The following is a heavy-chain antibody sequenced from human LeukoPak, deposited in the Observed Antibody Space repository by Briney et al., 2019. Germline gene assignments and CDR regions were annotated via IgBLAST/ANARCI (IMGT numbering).Heavy chain of an antibody. CDR2: IRWNSGSI. V-gene: IGHV3-9*03. Sequence: GRSLRLSCAASGFTFAVYAMYWVRQAPGECLGWVSGIRWNSGSITYADSVKGRLTTSTDKAENSTSLQMNRLRAEDIALYYCAKGRRLGIAAAEIDYWGQGTLVTVSS. D-gene: IGHD6-13*01. CDR3: AKGRRLGIAAAEIDY. CDR1: GFTFAVYA. J-gene: IGHJ4*02.